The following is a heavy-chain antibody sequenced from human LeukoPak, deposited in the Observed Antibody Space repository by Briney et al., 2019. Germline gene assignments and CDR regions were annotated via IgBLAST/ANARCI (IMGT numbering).Heavy chain of an antibody. D-gene: IGHD6-6*01. CDR1: GFTFDDYA. J-gene: IGHJ4*02. CDR3: ARIGDRREKLD. Sequence: GGSLRLSCAASGFTFDDYAMHWVRQAPGKGLEWVGRTRNKANSYTTEYAASVKGRFTISRDDSKNSLYLQMNSLKTEDTAVYYCARIGDRREKLDWGQGTLVTVSS. V-gene: IGHV3-72*01. CDR2: TRNKANSYTT.